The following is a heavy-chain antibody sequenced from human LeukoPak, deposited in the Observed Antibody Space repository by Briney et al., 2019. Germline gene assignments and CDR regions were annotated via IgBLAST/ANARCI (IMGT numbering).Heavy chain of an antibody. J-gene: IGHJ5*02. CDR3: ARGLMGAYNWFDP. CDR1: GFTFSSYW. CDR2: IKQDGSEK. V-gene: IGHV3-7*01. D-gene: IGHD1-26*01. Sequence: GGSLRLSCAASGFTFSSYWMNWVRQAPGKGLEWVANIKQDGSEKYYVDSVKGRSTISRDNAKNSLYLQMNSLRAEDTAVYYCARGLMGAYNWFDPRGQGTLVTVSS.